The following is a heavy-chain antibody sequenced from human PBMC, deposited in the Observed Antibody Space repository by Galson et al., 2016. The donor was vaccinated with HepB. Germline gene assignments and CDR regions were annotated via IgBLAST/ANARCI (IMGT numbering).Heavy chain of an antibody. V-gene: IGHV3-53*01. D-gene: IGHD1-14*01. CDR2: LYSGGST. CDR3: ARDGNHGYDMDY. J-gene: IGHJ4*02. CDR1: GCIVSSND. Sequence: SLRLSCAASGCIVSSNDMSWVRQAPGKGLEWVSVLYSGGSTYYADSVKGRFTISRDNAKNSLYLQMNSLRDEDTAIYFCARDGNHGYDMDYWGQGTLVTVSS.